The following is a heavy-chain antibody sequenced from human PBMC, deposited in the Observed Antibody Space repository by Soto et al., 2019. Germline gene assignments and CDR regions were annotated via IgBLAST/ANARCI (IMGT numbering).Heavy chain of an antibody. CDR2: ISANNVDT. J-gene: IGHJ3*01. D-gene: IGHD3-16*01. V-gene: IGHV1-18*01. CDR3: ARRVGGAPVYDAFDY. Sequence: QVQLVQSGAEVKKPGASVKVSCKASGFTFTIYGVTWVRQAPGQGLEWMGWISANNVDTHYAQEFQGRVTMTTDTNTSTAYMELRSVRSDDTAVYYCARRVGGAPVYDAFDYWGQGTMVTVSS. CDR1: GFTFTIYG.